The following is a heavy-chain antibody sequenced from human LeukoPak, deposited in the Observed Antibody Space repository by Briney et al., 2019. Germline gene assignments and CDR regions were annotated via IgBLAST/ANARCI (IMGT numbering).Heavy chain of an antibody. D-gene: IGHD5-18*01. CDR1: GFTVSSNY. J-gene: IGHJ4*02. CDR3: ARDRDSYGFDY. Sequence: GGSLRLSCAASGFTVSSNYMSWVRQAPGKGLEWVSVIYSGGSTYYADSVKGRFTISRDNSKNTLYLQMNSLRAEDTAVYYCARDRDSYGFDYWGQGTLVTVSS. V-gene: IGHV3-53*01. CDR2: IYSGGST.